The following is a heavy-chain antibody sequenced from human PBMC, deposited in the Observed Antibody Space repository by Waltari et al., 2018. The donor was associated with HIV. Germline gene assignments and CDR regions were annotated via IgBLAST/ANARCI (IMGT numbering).Heavy chain of an antibody. CDR1: GFSVSDNY. CDR2: LYNEGRT. V-gene: IGHV3-53*01. J-gene: IGHJ6*02. D-gene: IGHD3-10*01. Sequence: QPGGSLRLSCAASGFSVSDNYMSWVRLAPGKGLQWVSVLYNEGRTQYIDSVKGRLTIFRDNSKNALYLQMNSLRVDDTAVYYCARMKRSYGSGQARYFYFGMDVWGQGPRSSSL. CDR3: ARMKRSYGSGQARYFYFGMDV.